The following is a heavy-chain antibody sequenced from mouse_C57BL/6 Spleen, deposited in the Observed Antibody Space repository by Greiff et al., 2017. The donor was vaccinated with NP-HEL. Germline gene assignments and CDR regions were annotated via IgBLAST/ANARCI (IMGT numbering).Heavy chain of an antibody. D-gene: IGHD2-10*02. V-gene: IGHV1-82*01. CDR1: GYAFSSSW. CDR2: IYPGDGDT. J-gene: IGHJ3*01. CDR3: ARRARGYGNYVGWFAY. Sequence: VQLQQSGPELVKPGASVKISCKASGYAFSSSWMNWVKQRPGKGLEWIGRIYPGDGDTNYNGKFKGKTTLTADKSSSTAYMQLSSLTSEDSAVYFCARRARGYGNYVGWFAYWGQGTLVTVSA.